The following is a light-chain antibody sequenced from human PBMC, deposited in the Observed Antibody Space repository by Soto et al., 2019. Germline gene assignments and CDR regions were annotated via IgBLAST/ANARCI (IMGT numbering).Light chain of an antibody. J-gene: IGKJ5*01. CDR3: QQYESLPLT. CDR2: SAS. Sequence: DNKMTQSPSSLNASVGDRVTITCRASQGITNDLGWYQQKQGKAPKHXIYSASSLQSGVPSRFSGSGSGTALTITISSLQPEDCETYYCQQYESLPLTFGQGTRLEI. CDR1: QGITND. V-gene: IGKV1-17*01.